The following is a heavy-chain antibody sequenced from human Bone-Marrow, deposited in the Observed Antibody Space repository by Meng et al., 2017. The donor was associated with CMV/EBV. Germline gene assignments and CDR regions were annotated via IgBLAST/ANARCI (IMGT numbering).Heavy chain of an antibody. V-gene: IGHV3-30*02. J-gene: IGHJ4*02. Sequence: GESLKISCAASGFSFSSYGMHWVRQAPGKGLEWVAFIRYDGSNKYYADSVKGRFTISRDNAKNSLYLQMNSLRAEDTALYYCARGTAYYYDSSGYTGFDYWGQGTLVTVSS. CDR2: IRYDGSNK. CDR3: ARGTAYYYDSSGYTGFDY. D-gene: IGHD3-22*01. CDR1: GFSFSSYG.